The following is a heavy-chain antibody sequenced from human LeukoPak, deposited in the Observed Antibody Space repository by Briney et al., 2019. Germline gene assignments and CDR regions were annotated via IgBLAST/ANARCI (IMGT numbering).Heavy chain of an antibody. CDR3: VRDFNWAFDY. V-gene: IGHV6-1*01. J-gene: IGHJ4*02. CDR2: TRYRSTWNT. CDR1: GDSVSSKSVS. D-gene: IGHD7-27*01. Sequence: SQTLSLTCAISGDSVSSKSVSWNWIRQSPSGGLEYLGRTRYRSTWNTFYSSSVEGRITINADTSRNQVSLRLNSVTPEDTALYYCVRDFNWAFDYWGQGTLVSVSS.